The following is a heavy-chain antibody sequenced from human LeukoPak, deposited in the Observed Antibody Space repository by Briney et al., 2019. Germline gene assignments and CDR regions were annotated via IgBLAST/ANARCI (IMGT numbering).Heavy chain of an antibody. Sequence: GESLKISCKGSGYSFTSNWIGWVRQMPAKGLEWMGTIYPGDSETTYSPSFQGQVTISADKSITTAYLQWDSLKASDTAMYYCARHPWGIKVADYWGQGTLVTVSS. D-gene: IGHD3-16*01. CDR3: ARHPWGIKVADY. CDR2: IYPGDSET. J-gene: IGHJ4*02. V-gene: IGHV5-51*01. CDR1: GYSFTSNW.